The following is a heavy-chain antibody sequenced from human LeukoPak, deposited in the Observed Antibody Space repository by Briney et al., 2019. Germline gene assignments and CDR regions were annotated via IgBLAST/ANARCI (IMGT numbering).Heavy chain of an antibody. Sequence: SETLSLTCTVSGGSISSGSYYWSWVRQPAGKGLEWIGRIYSSGSTTYNPSLKSRVTISVDTSKNQFSLKLSSVTAADTAVYYCARDGYSYGYVRYFDSWGQGTLVTVSS. CDR3: ARDGYSYGYVRYFDS. CDR1: GGSISSGSYY. J-gene: IGHJ4*02. D-gene: IGHD5-18*01. V-gene: IGHV4-61*02. CDR2: IYSSGST.